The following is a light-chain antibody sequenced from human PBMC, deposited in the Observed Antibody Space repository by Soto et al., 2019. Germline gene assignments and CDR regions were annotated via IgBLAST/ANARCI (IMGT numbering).Light chain of an antibody. J-gene: IGLJ2*01. CDR3: SSYAGSNNLV. Sequence: QLVLTQPRSVSGSPGQSVTISCTGTISDVAGYNYVSWYQHHPGKAPKLLISDVTKRPSWVPDRFSGSKSGSTASLTISELQAEDEADYYCSSYAGSNNLVFGGGTKVTVL. CDR2: DVT. V-gene: IGLV2-11*01. CDR1: ISDVAGYNY.